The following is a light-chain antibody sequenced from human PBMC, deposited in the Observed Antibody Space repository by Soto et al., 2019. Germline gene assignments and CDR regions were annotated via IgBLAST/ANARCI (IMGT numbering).Light chain of an antibody. CDR3: QHSYSGPLT. V-gene: IGKV1-39*01. CDR1: QSISSY. Sequence: DIQMTQSPSSLSASVGDRVTITCRASQSISSYLNWYQQKPGKAPKVLIYAASSLQSGVPSRFSGIGSGTDFTLSISSQQPEDFATYYCQHSYSGPLTFGGGTKVEIK. CDR2: AAS. J-gene: IGKJ4*01.